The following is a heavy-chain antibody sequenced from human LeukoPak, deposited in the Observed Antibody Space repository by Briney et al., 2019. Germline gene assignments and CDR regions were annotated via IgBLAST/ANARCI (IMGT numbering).Heavy chain of an antibody. V-gene: IGHV4-59*08. Sequence: PSETLSLTCTVSGDSITSYYWSWIRQPPGKGLEWIGYIYYSGSTNYNPSLKSRVTISVDTSKNQFSLKLSSVTAADTAVYYCARARTRYCGGDCYSEYFDYRGQGTLVTVSS. CDR3: ARARTRYCGGDCYSEYFDY. CDR1: GDSITSYY. J-gene: IGHJ4*02. D-gene: IGHD2-21*02. CDR2: IYYSGST.